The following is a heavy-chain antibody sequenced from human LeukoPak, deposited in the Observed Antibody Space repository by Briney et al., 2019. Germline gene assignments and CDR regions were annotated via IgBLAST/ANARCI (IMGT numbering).Heavy chain of an antibody. CDR2: IIPIFGTA. D-gene: IGHD3-22*01. J-gene: IGHJ3*02. Sequence: SVKVSCKASGGTFSSYAISWVRQAPGQGLEWMGGIIPIFGTANYAQKFQGRVTITADKSTSTAYMELSSLRSEDTAVYYCARGRYYDSSGYYSFDAFDIWGQGTMVTVSS. V-gene: IGHV1-69*06. CDR1: GGTFSSYA. CDR3: ARGRYYDSSGYYSFDAFDI.